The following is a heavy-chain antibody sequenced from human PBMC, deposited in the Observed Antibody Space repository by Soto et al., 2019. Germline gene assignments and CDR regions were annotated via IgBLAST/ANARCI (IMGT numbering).Heavy chain of an antibody. J-gene: IGHJ3*02. CDR1: GGSISSYY. Sequence: SETLSLTCTVSGGSISSYYWSWIRQPPGKGLEWIGYIYYSGSTNYNPSLKSRVTISVDTSKNQFSLKLSSVTAADTAVYYCARDGSKLTKGRRAIDIWGQGTMGTVSS. CDR2: IYYSGST. CDR3: ARDGSKLTKGRRAIDI. V-gene: IGHV4-59*01. D-gene: IGHD1-26*01.